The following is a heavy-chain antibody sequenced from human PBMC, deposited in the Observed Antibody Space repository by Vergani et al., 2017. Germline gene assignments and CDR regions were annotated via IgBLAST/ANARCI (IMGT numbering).Heavy chain of an antibody. CDR2: IIPIFGTA. CDR1: GYTFSNHG. J-gene: IGHJ4*02. V-gene: IGHV1-69*06. CDR3: ARKGCSSGRIGFDY. D-gene: IGHD6-19*01. Sequence: QVHLVQSGAEVKKPGASVKVSCKASGYTFSNHGISWVRQAPGQGLEWMGGIIPIFGTANYAQKFQGRVTITADKSTSTADMELSSLRSEDTAVYYCARKGCSSGRIGFDYWGQGTLVTVSS.